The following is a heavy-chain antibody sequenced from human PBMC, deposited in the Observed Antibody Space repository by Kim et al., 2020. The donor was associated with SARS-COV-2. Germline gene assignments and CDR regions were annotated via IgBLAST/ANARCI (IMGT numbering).Heavy chain of an antibody. CDR2: IYSGGST. CDR1: GFTVSSNY. D-gene: IGHD2-2*01. J-gene: IGHJ3*02. Sequence: GGSLRLSCAASGFTVSSNYMSWVRQAPGKGLEWVSVIYSGGSTYYADSVKGRFTISRDNSKNTLYLQMNSLRAEDTAVYYCARELGYCSSTSCNEGAFDIWGQGTMVTVSS. CDR3: ARELGYCSSTSCNEGAFDI. V-gene: IGHV3-53*01.